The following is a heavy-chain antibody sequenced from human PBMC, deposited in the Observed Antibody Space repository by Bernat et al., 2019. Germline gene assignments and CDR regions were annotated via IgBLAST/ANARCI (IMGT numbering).Heavy chain of an antibody. Sequence: EVQLVESGGGLVQPGGSLRLSCSASGFSFRNYAMHWVRQAPGKGLEYVSAISSNGGSTYYADCVKGRFTISRDNSKNTLYLQMSSLRAEDTAVYYCVCTSCYSYWGQGTMVTVSS. CDR3: VCTSCYSY. CDR2: ISSNGGST. D-gene: IGHD2-2*01. J-gene: IGHJ4*02. CDR1: GFSFRNYA. V-gene: IGHV3-64D*06.